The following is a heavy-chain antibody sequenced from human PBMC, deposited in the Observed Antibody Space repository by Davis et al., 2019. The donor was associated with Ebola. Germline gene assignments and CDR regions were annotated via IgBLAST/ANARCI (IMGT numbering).Heavy chain of an antibody. D-gene: IGHD4-17*01. CDR2: ISSSGSTI. Sequence: GESLKISCAASGFTFSDYYMSWIRQAPGKGLEWVSYISSSGSTIYYADSVKGRFTISRDNAKNSLYLQMNSLRAEDTAVYYCAAEYGDYASGVVGPGSDPWPRVSWGQGTLVTVSS. CDR1: GFTFSDYY. V-gene: IGHV3-11*01. CDR3: AAEYGDYASGVVGPGSDPWPRVS. J-gene: IGHJ4*02.